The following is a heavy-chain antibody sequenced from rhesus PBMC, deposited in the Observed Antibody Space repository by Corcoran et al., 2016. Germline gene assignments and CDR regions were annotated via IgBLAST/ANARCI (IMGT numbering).Heavy chain of an antibody. J-gene: IGHJ2*01. Sequence: QVQLQESGPGLVKPSETLSLTCAVPGYSISSNYWSWISQPPGKGLEWIWCIYSSCRGTSHTTLLKRGVTIPTAPSKNQFSLKLCSVTAADTAVYYCASVGYSSGWSSWYFDLWGPGTPITISS. CDR3: ASVGYSSGWSSWYFDL. CDR1: GYSISSNY. D-gene: IGHD6S26*01. V-gene: IGHV4-147*01. CDR2: IYSSCRGT.